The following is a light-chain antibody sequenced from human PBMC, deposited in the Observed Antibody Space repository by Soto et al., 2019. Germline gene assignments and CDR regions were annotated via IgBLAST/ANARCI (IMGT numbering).Light chain of an antibody. J-gene: IGKJ1*01. V-gene: IGKV1-5*01. CDR2: DAS. CDR3: KQYNSYRP. CDR1: QSVHGW. Sequence: GDRVAITCLSRQSVHGWLAWYQQKPGEAPKLLIYDASRFESGVPSRVSGRGSGAEFTLTISSPQPDDFATFFCKQYNSYRPFGQGTKVDIK.